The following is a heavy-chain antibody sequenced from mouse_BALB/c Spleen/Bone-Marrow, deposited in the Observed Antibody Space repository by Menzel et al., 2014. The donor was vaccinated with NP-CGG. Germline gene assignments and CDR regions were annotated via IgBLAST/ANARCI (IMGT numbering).Heavy chain of an antibody. J-gene: IGHJ3*01. D-gene: IGHD2-3*01. CDR1: GFNIKDTY. CDR3: ANDWFAY. Sequence: EVQLQQSGAELVNPGASVKLSCTASGFNIKDTYMHWVKQRPEQGLEWIGRIDPANGNTKYDPKFQGKATITADTSSNTAHLHLSSLTSEDTAVYYCANDWFAYWGQGTLVTVSA. CDR2: IDPANGNT. V-gene: IGHV14-3*02.